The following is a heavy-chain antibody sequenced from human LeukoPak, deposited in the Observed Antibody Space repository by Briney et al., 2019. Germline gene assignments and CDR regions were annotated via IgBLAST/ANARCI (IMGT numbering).Heavy chain of an antibody. D-gene: IGHD1-1*01. Sequence: SQTLSLTCAISGDSVSSNSAAWNWIRQSPSRGLEWLGRTYYRSKWYNDYAVSVKSRITINPDTSKNQFSLQLNSVTPEDTAVYYCARESGNFFSYYYYYMDVWGKGTTVTVSS. V-gene: IGHV6-1*01. CDR2: TYYRSKWYN. J-gene: IGHJ6*03. CDR1: GDSVSSNSAA. CDR3: ARESGNFFSYYYYYMDV.